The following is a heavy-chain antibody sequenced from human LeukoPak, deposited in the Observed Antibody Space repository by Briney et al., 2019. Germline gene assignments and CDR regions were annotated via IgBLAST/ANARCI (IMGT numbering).Heavy chain of an antibody. J-gene: IGHJ4*02. CDR2: IYYSGRT. V-gene: IGHV4-59*08. CDR1: GGSISSYY. D-gene: IGHD2-21*01. CDR3: ARSTRAWGGTYYFDY. Sequence: SETLSLTCTVSGGSISSYYWSWIRRPPGKGLEWIGYIYYSGRTNYNPSLKSRVTISVDTSKNQFSLKLSSVTAADTAVYYCARSTRAWGGTYYFDYWGQGTLVTVSS.